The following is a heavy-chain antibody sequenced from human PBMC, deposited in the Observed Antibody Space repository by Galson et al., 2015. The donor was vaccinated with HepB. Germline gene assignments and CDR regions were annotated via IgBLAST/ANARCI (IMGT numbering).Heavy chain of an antibody. CDR3: AVPLEGYLFALDI. CDR2: INAGNGNT. J-gene: IGHJ3*02. CDR1: GYTFTSYA. V-gene: IGHV1-3*01. Sequence: SVKVSCKASGYTFTSYAMHCVRQAPGQRLEWMGWINAGNGNTKYSQRFQGRVTITRDTSASTAYMELSSLRSEDTAVYYCAVPLEGYLFALDIWGQGTMVTVSS. D-gene: IGHD5-18*01.